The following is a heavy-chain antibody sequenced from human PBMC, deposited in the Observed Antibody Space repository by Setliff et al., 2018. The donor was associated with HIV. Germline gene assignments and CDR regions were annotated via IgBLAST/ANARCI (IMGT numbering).Heavy chain of an antibody. V-gene: IGHV1-18*01. CDR2: ISVYNGYT. J-gene: IGHJ3*02. Sequence: ASVKVSCKASGYTFTSYGISWVRQAPGHGLEWMGWISVYNGYTNYAQKLQGRVTMTTDTSPSTASIDLRNLGSDDTAVYYCARNLPDVDGYAFAIWGQGIMVTVSS. CDR3: ARNLPDVDGYAFAI. CDR1: GYTFTSYG. D-gene: IGHD3-9*01.